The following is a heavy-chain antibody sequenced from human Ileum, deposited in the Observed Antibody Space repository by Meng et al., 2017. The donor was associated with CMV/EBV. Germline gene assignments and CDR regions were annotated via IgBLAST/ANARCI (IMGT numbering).Heavy chain of an antibody. J-gene: IGHJ4*02. CDR1: ADSFTGYH. CDR3: VRGNWVSDF. V-gene: IGHV4-34*01. D-gene: IGHD7-27*01. CDR2: INYRGSI. Sequence: VPLQQWGAEVLKPSQTLSLTHTVSADSFTGYHWTWIRQPPGKGPEWIGEINYRGSIHHNPSLESRVTISLDMSTNQLSLKLNSVTAADTAVYYCVRGNWVSDFWGQGTLVTVSS.